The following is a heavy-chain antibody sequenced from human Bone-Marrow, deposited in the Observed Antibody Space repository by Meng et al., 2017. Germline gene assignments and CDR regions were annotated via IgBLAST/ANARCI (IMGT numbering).Heavy chain of an antibody. J-gene: IGHJ4*02. Sequence: GESLKISCAASGFTFSSYGMHWVRQAPGKGLEWMAVIWYDGSNKYYADSVKGRYTISRDNSKNTLYLQMNSLRAEDTAVYYCARAYTAMAYFDYWGQGTLVTVSS. CDR3: ARAYTAMAYFDY. CDR2: IWYDGSNK. V-gene: IGHV3-33*01. CDR1: GFTFSSYG. D-gene: IGHD5-18*01.